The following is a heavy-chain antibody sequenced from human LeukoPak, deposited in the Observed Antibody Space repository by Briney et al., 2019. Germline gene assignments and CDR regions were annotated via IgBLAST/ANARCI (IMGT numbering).Heavy chain of an antibody. D-gene: IGHD6-13*01. V-gene: IGHV3-21*01. CDR1: GFTFSSYS. Sequence: GGSLRLSCAASGFTFSSYSMNWVRQAPGMGLEWVSSISSSSSYIYYADSVKGRFTISRDNAKNSLYLQMNSLRAEDTAVYYCARDKQGIAAAGDYWGQGTLVTVSS. CDR2: ISSSSSYI. CDR3: ARDKQGIAAAGDY. J-gene: IGHJ4*02.